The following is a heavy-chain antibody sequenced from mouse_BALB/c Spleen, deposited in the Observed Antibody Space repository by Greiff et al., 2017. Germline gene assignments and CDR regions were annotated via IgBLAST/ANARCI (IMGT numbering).Heavy chain of an antibody. J-gene: IGHJ2*01. CDR3: ARHFPYFDY. CDR1: GFTFSSYG. CDR2: ISSGGSYT. Sequence: EVQLVESGGDLVKPGGSLKLSCAASGFTFSSYGMSWVRQTPDKRLEWVATISSGGSYTYYPDSVKGRFTISRDNAKNTLYLQMSSLKSEDTAMYYCARHFPYFDYWGQGTTLTVSS. V-gene: IGHV5-6*01.